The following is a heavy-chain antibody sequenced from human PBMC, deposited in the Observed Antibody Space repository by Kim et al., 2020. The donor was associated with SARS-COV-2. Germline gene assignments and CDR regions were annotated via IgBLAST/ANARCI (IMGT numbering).Heavy chain of an antibody. J-gene: IGHJ4*02. V-gene: IGHV4-34*01. CDR3: ARGDIVVVPAAIKSGACFDY. CDR1: GGSFSGYY. D-gene: IGHD2-2*02. CDR2: INHSGST. Sequence: SETLSLTCAVYGGSFSGYYWSWIRQPPGKGLEWIGEINHSGSTNYNPSLKSRVTISVDTSKNQFSLKLSSVTAADTAVYYCARGDIVVVPAAIKSGACFDYWGQGTLVTVSS.